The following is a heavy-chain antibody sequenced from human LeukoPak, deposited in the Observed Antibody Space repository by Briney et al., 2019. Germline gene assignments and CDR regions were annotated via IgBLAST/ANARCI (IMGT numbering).Heavy chain of an antibody. CDR1: GDSISSYY. CDR2: IHTSGST. Sequence: SETLSLTCTVSGDSISSYYWSWIRQPAGKGLEWIGRIHTSGSTNYSPSLKSRLTMSVDMSKNQFSLKLNSVTAADTAVYYCARDQGSGWYDYWGQGTLVTVSS. V-gene: IGHV4-4*07. CDR3: ARDQGSGWYDY. J-gene: IGHJ4*02. D-gene: IGHD6-19*01.